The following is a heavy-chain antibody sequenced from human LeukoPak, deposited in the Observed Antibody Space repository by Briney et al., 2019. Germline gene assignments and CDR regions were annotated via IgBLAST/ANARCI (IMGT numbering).Heavy chain of an antibody. CDR2: INQDGSEK. CDR1: GFTFSSYW. CDR3: ARDPDCGNSGCLTPPFDY. J-gene: IGHJ4*02. Sequence: PGGSLRLSCVASGFTFSSYWMSWVRQSPGKGLEWMANINQDGSEKSYVISVKGRFTISRDNAKNSLYLQMNSLRAEDTAVYYCARDPDCGNSGCLTPPFDYWGQGTLVTVSS. V-gene: IGHV3-7*01. D-gene: IGHD2-21*01.